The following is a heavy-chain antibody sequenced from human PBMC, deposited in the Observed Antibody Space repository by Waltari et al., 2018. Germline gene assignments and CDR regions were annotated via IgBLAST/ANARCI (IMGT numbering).Heavy chain of an antibody. CDR2: IYYSGST. V-gene: IGHV4-39*07. CDR1: GGSISSSSYY. Sequence: QLQLQESGPGLVKPSETLSLTCTVSGGSISSSSYYWGWIRQPPGKGLEWIGSIYYSGSTYYNPSLKSRVTISVDTSKNQFSLKLSSVTAADMAVYYCARVLRGIAARDYWGQGTLVTVSS. J-gene: IGHJ4*02. CDR3: ARVLRGIAARDY. D-gene: IGHD6-6*01.